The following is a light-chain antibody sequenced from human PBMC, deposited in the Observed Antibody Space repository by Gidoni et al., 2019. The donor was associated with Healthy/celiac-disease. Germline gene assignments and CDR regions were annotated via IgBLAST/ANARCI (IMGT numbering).Light chain of an antibody. J-gene: IGKJ4*01. V-gene: IGKV1-5*03. CDR2: KAS. CDR1: QSISSW. Sequence: DIQPTQSPSTLSASVGDRVTITCRASQSISSWLAWYQQKPGKAPKLLIYKASSLESGVPSRFSGSGSGTEFTLTISSLQPDDFATYYCQQYNSSPLTFGGGTKVEIK. CDR3: QQYNSSPLT.